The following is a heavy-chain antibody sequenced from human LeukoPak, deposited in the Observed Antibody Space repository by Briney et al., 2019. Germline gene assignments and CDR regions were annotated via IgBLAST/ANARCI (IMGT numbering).Heavy chain of an antibody. D-gene: IGHD5-18*01. Sequence: GGSLRLSCTASGFTFNNYVMSWVRQAPGKGLEWASAISGSGGSTYYADSVKGRFTISRDNSKNTLYLQMNSLRAEDTAVYYCAKFGYVDTDDIDYWGQGTLVTVSS. CDR1: GFTFNNYV. V-gene: IGHV3-23*01. CDR3: AKFGYVDTDDIDY. J-gene: IGHJ4*02. CDR2: ISGSGGST.